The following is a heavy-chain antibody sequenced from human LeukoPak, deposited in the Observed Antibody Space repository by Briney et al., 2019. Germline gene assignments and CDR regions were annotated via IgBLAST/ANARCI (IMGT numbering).Heavy chain of an antibody. CDR3: ARPHCSSASCYQGAFDI. Sequence: ASVKVSCKASRYTFTDHYLHWVRQAPGQGLEWMGWINPNSGGTNYAQKFQGRVTMTRDTSISTAYMELSRLRSDDTAVYYCARPHCSSASCYQGAFDIWGQGTMVTVSS. J-gene: IGHJ3*02. D-gene: IGHD2-2*01. CDR1: RYTFTDHY. CDR2: INPNSGGT. V-gene: IGHV1-2*02.